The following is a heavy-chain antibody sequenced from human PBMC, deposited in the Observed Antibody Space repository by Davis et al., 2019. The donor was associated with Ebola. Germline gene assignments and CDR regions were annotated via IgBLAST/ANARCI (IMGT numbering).Heavy chain of an antibody. V-gene: IGHV4-59*01. J-gene: IGHJ6*02. CDR3: ARDWPGHWTYGMDV. CDR1: GGSISSYY. CDR2: IYYSGST. D-gene: IGHD1-1*01. Sequence: SETLSLTCTVSGGSISSYYWSWIRQPPGKGLEWIGYIYYSGSTDYNPSLKSRVTISVDTSKNQFSLKLSSVTAADTAVYYCARDWPGHWTYGMDVWGQGTTVTVSS.